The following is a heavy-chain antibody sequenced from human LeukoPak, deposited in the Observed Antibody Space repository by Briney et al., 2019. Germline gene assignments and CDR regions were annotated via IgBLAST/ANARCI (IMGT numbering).Heavy chain of an antibody. CDR1: GFTFSSYE. V-gene: IGHV3-48*03. Sequence: GGSLRLSCAASGFTFSSYEMNWVRQAPGKGLEWVSYISSSGSTIYYADSVKGRFTISRDNAKNSLYLQMNSLRAEDTAVYYCARGLIVHLGHPYYCDYWGQGTLVTVSS. CDR3: ARGLIVHLGHPYYCDY. D-gene: IGHD6-6*01. J-gene: IGHJ4*02. CDR2: ISSSGSTI.